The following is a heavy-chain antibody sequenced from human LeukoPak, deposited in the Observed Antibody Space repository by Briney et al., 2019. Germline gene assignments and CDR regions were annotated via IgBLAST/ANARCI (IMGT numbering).Heavy chain of an antibody. CDR2: ISSDGSTT. D-gene: IGHD1-26*01. V-gene: IGHV3-74*03. CDR1: GFSFSTSW. J-gene: IGHJ4*02. CDR3: GRDEWGSLNY. Sequence: QSGGSLRLSCVASGFSFSTSWMHWVRQVPGKGLVWVARISSDGSTTTHADSVKGRFTISRDNTKNTLYLQMNSLRVEDTAVYYCGRDEWGSLNYWGQGTLVTVSS.